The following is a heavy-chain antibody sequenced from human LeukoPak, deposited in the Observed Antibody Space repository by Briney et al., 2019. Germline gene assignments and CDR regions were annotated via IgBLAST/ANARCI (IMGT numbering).Heavy chain of an antibody. CDR1: GFIVSNSY. V-gene: IGHV3-66*01. CDR3: VRDLYRDYDRLDAFDI. D-gene: IGHD4-17*01. Sequence: GGSLRLSCAASGFIVSNSYMSWVRQPPGKGLEWVSIIYSGGTADYADSVKGRFTVSRDHSKNTMYLQMNSLRSEDTAMYYCVRDLYRDYDRLDAFDIWGHGTMVTVSS. J-gene: IGHJ3*02. CDR2: IYSGGTA.